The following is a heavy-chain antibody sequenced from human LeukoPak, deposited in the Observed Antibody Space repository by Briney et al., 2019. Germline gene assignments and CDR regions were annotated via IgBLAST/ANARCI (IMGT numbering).Heavy chain of an antibody. J-gene: IGHJ4*02. CDR2: IYSGGST. V-gene: IGHV3-66*01. CDR3: ARGPQGKSGSPPYYFDY. D-gene: IGHD1-26*01. CDR1: GFTVSGNY. Sequence: GGSLRLSCAASGFTVSGNYMNWVRQAPGKGLEWVSVIYSGGSTYYTDSVKGRFTISRDNSKNTLYLQMNNLRVEDTAVYYCARGPQGKSGSPPYYFDYWGQGTLVTVSS.